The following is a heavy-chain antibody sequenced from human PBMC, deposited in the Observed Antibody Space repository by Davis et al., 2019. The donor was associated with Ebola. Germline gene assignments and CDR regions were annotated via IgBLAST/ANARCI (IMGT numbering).Heavy chain of an antibody. CDR1: GFTFSSYG. CDR2: IWSDGSNK. D-gene: IGHD5-24*01. J-gene: IGHJ4*02. V-gene: IGHV3-33*01. Sequence: GESLKISCAASGFTFSSYGMHWVRQAPGKGLEWVAVIWSDGSNKYYADSVKGRFTISRDNSKNTLYLQMNSLRVEDTAVYYCARERWLSSYYFDYWGQGTLVTVSS. CDR3: ARERWLSSYYFDY.